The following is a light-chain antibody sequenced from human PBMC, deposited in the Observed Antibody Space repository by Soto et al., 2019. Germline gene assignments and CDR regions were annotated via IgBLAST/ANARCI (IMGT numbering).Light chain of an antibody. Sequence: DIQMTQSPSTLSASVGDRVTITCRASQSVSSSLAWYQQKPGKAPKLLIYAASSLESGVPSRFGGSGSGTEFTLTISSLRPDDFATYFCQQYDGYSAGTFGQGTKVDIK. CDR2: AAS. CDR3: QQYDGYSAGT. V-gene: IGKV1-5*01. J-gene: IGKJ1*01. CDR1: QSVSSS.